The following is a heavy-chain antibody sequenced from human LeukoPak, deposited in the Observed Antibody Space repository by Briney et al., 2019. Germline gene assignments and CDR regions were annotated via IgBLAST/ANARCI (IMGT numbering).Heavy chain of an antibody. Sequence: GGSLRLSCAASGFNFRTYSMNWVRQAPGKGLEWVSFISSSDSTIYYADSVKGRFTISRDNAKNSLYLQMNSLRAEDTALYYCANGPYSSGWYYFDYWGQGTLVTVSS. V-gene: IGHV3-48*04. D-gene: IGHD6-19*01. CDR2: ISSSDSTI. J-gene: IGHJ4*02. CDR3: ANGPYSSGWYYFDY. CDR1: GFNFRTYS.